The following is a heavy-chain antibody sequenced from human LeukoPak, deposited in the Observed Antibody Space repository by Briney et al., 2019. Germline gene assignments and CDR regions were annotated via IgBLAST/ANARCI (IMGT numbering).Heavy chain of an antibody. CDR3: GRGFSIVPAGIPDY. CDR2: INTDGGST. J-gene: IGHJ4*02. Sequence: PGGSLRLSCPASGFTVGSYWMHWVRQAPGKGLVWLSRINTDGGSTTYADSVKGRFTISRDNAKNTLYLQMSSLRAEDTAVYYCGRGFSIVPAGIPDYWGLGTLVTVSS. CDR1: GFTVGSYW. D-gene: IGHD2-2*02. V-gene: IGHV3-74*01.